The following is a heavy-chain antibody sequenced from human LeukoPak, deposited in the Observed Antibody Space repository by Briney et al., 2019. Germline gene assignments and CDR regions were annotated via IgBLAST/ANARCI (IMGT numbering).Heavy chain of an antibody. Sequence: PGGSLRLSCAASGFTFSSHGMHWVRQAPGKGLEWVAVIWYDGIKKYYADSVKGRFTISRDNSKNTVYLQMNSLRAEDTAVYYCARVSGDYYDSRGYPANFDYWGQGTLVTVSS. CDR1: GFTFSSHG. D-gene: IGHD3-22*01. J-gene: IGHJ4*02. CDR2: IWYDGIKK. CDR3: ARVSGDYYDSRGYPANFDY. V-gene: IGHV3-33*01.